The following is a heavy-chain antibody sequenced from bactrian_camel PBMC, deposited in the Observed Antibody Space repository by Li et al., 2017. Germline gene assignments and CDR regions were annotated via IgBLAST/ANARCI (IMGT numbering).Heavy chain of an antibody. V-gene: IGHV3S1*01. Sequence: QVQLVESGGGSVQAGGSLTLSCAASGYSSVRGCIGWFRQAPGKGREGVAVIKGGIQKYYASSVKGRFTISQDNDKSMMELQMNNLKAEDTAMYYCAARSVGWCPLFEHWLGKRAYTPGGYFANWGQGTQVTVS. D-gene: IGHD1*01. J-gene: IGHJ6*01. CDR2: IKGGIQK. CDR3: AARSVGWCPLFEHWLGKRAYTPGGYFAN. CDR1: GYSSVRGC.